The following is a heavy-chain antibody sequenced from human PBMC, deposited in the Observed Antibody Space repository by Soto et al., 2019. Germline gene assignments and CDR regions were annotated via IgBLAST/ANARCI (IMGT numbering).Heavy chain of an antibody. Sequence: QVQLVQSGAEVRKPGASVKVSCKASGYTFTSYDINWVRQATGQGLEWMGWMNPNSGNTGFAQRFQGRVTMPRNTSINTGYMELTSLRSEDTAVYYCERDGVMGAGPNVFDIWGQGKKVTVSS. V-gene: IGHV1-8*01. CDR2: MNPNSGNT. CDR3: ERDGVMGAGPNVFDI. J-gene: IGHJ3*02. D-gene: IGHD1-26*01. CDR1: GYTFTSYD.